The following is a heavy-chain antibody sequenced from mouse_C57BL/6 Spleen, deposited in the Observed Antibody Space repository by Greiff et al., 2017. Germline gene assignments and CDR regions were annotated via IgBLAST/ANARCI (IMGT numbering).Heavy chain of an antibody. CDR1: GYSITSGYD. D-gene: IGHD2-1*01. J-gene: IGHJ1*03. V-gene: IGHV3-1*01. CDR2: ISYSGST. CDR3: AREGNYGNCIDV. Sequence: EVKLMESGPGMVKPSQSLSLTCTVTGYSITSGYDWHWIRHFPGNKLEWMGYISYSGSTNYNPSLKSRISITQDKSKNHFFLKLNSVTTEDTATYYCAREGNYGNCIDVWGTGTTVTVSS.